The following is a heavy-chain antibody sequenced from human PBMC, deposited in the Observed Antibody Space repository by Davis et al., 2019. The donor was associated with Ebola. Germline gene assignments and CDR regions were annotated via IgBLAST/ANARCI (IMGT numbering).Heavy chain of an antibody. D-gene: IGHD6-13*01. J-gene: IGHJ3*02. CDR1: GFTFSSYA. CDR2: ISYDGSNK. CDR3: ARPGSSWYLNNAFDI. Sequence: PGGSLRLSCAASGFTFSSYAMHWVRQAPGKGLEWVAVISYDGSNKYYADSVKGRFTISRDNSKNTLYLQMNSLRADDTAVYYCARPGSSWYLNNAFDIWGQGTTVTVSS. V-gene: IGHV3-30-3*01.